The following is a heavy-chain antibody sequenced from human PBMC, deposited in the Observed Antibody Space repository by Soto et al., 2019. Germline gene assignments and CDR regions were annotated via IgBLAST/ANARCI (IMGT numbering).Heavy chain of an antibody. V-gene: IGHV1-2*04. CDR3: ARQGGSYFYYYYGMDV. Sequence: GASVKVSCKASGYTFTGYYMHWVRQAPGRGLEWMGWINPNSGGTNYAQKFQGWVTMTRDTSISTAYMELSRLRSDDTAVYYCARQGGSYFYYYYGMDVWGQGTTVTVSS. CDR1: GYTFTGYY. CDR2: INPNSGGT. D-gene: IGHD1-26*01. J-gene: IGHJ6*02.